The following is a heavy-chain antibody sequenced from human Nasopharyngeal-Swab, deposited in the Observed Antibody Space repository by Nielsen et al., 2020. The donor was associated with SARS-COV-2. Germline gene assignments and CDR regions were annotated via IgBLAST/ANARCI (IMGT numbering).Heavy chain of an antibody. CDR2: ISGTNTYI. J-gene: IGHJ2*01. CDR3: ARDLVSSWRAIGNWYFDL. Sequence: GESLKISCAASGFTFSSYAMNWVRQAPGKGLEWVSSISGTNTYIYYADSVKGRFTVSRDNARNSLYLQMNSLTGDDTAVYYCARDLVSSWRAIGNWYFDLWGRGTLVTVSS. CDR1: GFTFSSYA. D-gene: IGHD6-13*01. V-gene: IGHV3-21*01.